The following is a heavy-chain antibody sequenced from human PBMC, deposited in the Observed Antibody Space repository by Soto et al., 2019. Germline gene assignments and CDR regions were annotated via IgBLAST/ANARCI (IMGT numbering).Heavy chain of an antibody. Sequence: EVQLLESGGGLVQPGGSLRLSCAASGFSFSAYAMNWVRQAPGKGLQWVSGLVGSGADKNYADSVRGRFTLSRDNSKNTLYLQMNSLRDEDTAVYYCAKDLIAGNGVWEAFDMWGRGTKVTVSS. J-gene: IGHJ3*02. D-gene: IGHD2-8*01. CDR2: LVGSGADK. V-gene: IGHV3-23*01. CDR1: GFSFSAYA. CDR3: AKDLIAGNGVWEAFDM.